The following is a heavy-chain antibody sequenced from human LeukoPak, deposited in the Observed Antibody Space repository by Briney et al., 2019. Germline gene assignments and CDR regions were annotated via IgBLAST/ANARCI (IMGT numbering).Heavy chain of an antibody. CDR3: ARVGHYDSSGYYSAIDY. D-gene: IGHD3-22*01. Sequence: SETLSLTCTVSGGSISSYYWSWIRQPPGKGLEWIGYIYYSGSTNYNPSLKSRVTISVDTSKNQFSLKLSSVTAADTAVYYCARVGHYDSSGYYSAIDYWGQGTLVTVSS. J-gene: IGHJ4*02. CDR2: IYYSGST. V-gene: IGHV4-59*01. CDR1: GGSISSYY.